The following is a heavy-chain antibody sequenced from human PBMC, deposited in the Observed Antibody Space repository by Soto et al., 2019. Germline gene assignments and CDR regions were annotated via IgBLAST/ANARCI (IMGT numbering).Heavy chain of an antibody. D-gene: IGHD3-10*01. CDR1: GFTSSDYA. CDR2: ISGGSSVT. CDR3: AKVLSKNYYYPFDF. Sequence: VGSLRLSCTASGFTSSDYAMAWVRQAPGKGLEWVSTISGGSSVTYYGDSVKGRFTISRDNAKKTLFLQLNRLSAEDTATYYCAKVLSKNYYYPFDFWGQGTQVTVSS. V-gene: IGHV3-23*01. J-gene: IGHJ4*02.